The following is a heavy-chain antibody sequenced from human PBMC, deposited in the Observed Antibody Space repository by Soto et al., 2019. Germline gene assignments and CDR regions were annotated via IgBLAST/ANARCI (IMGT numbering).Heavy chain of an antibody. V-gene: IGHV3-30*03. CDR3: GRYSGKYRGPIDY. D-gene: IGHD1-26*01. J-gene: IGHJ4*02. Sequence: QVQLVESGGGVVQPGRSLRLSCAASGFTFSHYGIHWVRQAPGKGLEWLAVISYDGSNKHYADSVKGRFTVSRDNSKNTLYLQMNSLRAEDTAVYFCGRYSGKYRGPIDYWGQGTVVTVSS. CDR2: ISYDGSNK. CDR1: GFTFSHYG.